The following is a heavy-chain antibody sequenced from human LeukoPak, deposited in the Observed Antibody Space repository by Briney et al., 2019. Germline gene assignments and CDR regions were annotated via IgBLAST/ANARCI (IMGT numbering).Heavy chain of an antibody. D-gene: IGHD1-14*01. CDR2: IYYSGST. CDR3: ARGGPGPGPKIWYFDL. Sequence: KSSETLSLTCTVSGGSISSYYWSWIRQTPGKGLEWIGYIYYSGSTNYNPSLKSRVTISVDTSKNRFSLKLSSVTAADTAVYYCARGGPGPGPKIWYFDLWGRGTLVTVSS. V-gene: IGHV4-59*01. CDR1: GGSISSYY. J-gene: IGHJ2*01.